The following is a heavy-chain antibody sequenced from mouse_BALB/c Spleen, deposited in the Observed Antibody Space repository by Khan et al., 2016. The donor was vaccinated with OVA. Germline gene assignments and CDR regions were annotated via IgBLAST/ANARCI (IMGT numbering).Heavy chain of an antibody. CDR1: GYSFTSYY. D-gene: IGHD2-3*01. CDR3: TRHGYFAWFSY. Sequence: EVQLQESGPELMKPGASVKISCKASGYSFTSYYMHWVMQSHGTSLEWIGYIDPFSGGSTYNQKFKGKATLTVDKSSSTAYLHLSNLTSEDSAVYYCTRHGYFAWFSYWGQGTLVTVSA. V-gene: IGHV1-31*01. J-gene: IGHJ3*01. CDR2: IDPFSGGS.